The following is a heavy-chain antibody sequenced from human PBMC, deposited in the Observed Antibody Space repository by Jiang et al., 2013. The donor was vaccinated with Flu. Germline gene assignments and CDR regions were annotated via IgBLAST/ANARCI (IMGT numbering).Heavy chain of an antibody. D-gene: IGHD3-9*01. CDR3: ARDSVRYFDWLEGWFDP. CDR2: ISSSSSYI. J-gene: IGHJ5*02. Sequence: VQLVESGGGLVKPGGSLRLSCAASGFTFSSYSMNWVRQAPGKGLEWVSSISSSSSYIYYADSVKGRFTISRDNAKNSLYLQMNSLRAEDTAVYYCARDSVRYFDWLEGWFDPWGQGTLVTVSS. V-gene: IGHV3-21*01. CDR1: GFTFSSYS.